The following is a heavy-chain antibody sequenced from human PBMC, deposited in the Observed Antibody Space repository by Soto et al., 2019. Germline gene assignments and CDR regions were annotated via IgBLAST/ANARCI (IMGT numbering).Heavy chain of an antibody. J-gene: IGHJ4*02. V-gene: IGHV3-30*18. Sequence: QVQLGESGGGVVQPGGSLRLSCAGSGFTFSSYGMHWVRQAPAQGLEWVAAISHDGSGKYSGDSVTGRFTISRDNSKYIVFLQMDSLRTEETALYYWEKGIVTAVPRPDAYWGQGTLGTVSS. CDR1: GFTFSSYG. CDR2: ISHDGSGK. D-gene: IGHD3-16*02. CDR3: EKGIVTAVPRPDAY.